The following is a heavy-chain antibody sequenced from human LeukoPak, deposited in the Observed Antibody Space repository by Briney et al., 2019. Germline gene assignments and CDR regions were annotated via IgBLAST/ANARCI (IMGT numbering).Heavy chain of an antibody. CDR3: ARPRSSGWVPFDC. CDR1: GGSISSSSYY. CDR2: IYYSGKN. V-gene: IGHV4-39*01. D-gene: IGHD6-19*01. J-gene: IGHJ4*02. Sequence: SETLSLTCTVPGGSISSSSYYWGWIRQPPGKGLEWIGSIYYSGKNYYTPSLKSRVTISVDTSKNQFSLNLSSVTAADTAVYYCARPRSSGWVPFDCWGQGALVTVAS.